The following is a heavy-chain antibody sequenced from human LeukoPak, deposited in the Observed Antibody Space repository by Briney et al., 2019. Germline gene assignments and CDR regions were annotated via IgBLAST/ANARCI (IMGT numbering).Heavy chain of an antibody. CDR2: INHSGST. V-gene: IGHV4-34*01. D-gene: IGHD3-10*01. CDR3: ASFGRVRRGGSTEYGSGSYVDY. J-gene: IGHJ4*02. Sequence: SETLSLTCAVYGGSFSGYYWSWIRQPPGKGLEWIGEINHSGSTNYNPSLKSRVTISVDTSKNQFSLKLSSVTAADTAVYYCASFGRVRRGGSTEYGSGSYVDYWGQGTLVTVSS. CDR1: GGSFSGYY.